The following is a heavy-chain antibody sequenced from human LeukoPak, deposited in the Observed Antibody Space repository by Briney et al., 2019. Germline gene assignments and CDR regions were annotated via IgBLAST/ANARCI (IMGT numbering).Heavy chain of an antibody. D-gene: IGHD3-10*01. J-gene: IGHJ5*02. Sequence: SGTLSLTCAVSGGSISSSNWWSWVRQPPGKGLEWIGEIYHSGSTNYNPSLKSRVTISVDKSKNQFSLKLSSVTAADTAVYYCARDRDYYGSGNWFDPWGQGTLVTVSS. CDR2: IYHSGST. V-gene: IGHV4-4*02. CDR3: ARDRDYYGSGNWFDP. CDR1: GGSISSSNW.